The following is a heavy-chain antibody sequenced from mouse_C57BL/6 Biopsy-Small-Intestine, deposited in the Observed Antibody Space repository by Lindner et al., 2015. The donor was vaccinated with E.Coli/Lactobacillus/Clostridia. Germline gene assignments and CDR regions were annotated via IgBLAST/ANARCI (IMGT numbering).Heavy chain of an antibody. CDR3: ARGLGSSIIWYQI. CDR1: GYSFTTYA. Sequence: SVKVSCKASGYSFTTYAIHWVRQAPGERPIWMGWINPDSGTTRYSQNFHDRFTITVDTSATTAYMELTTLTSEDTAVYYCARGLGSSIIWYQIWGQGTLVSVSS. V-gene: IGHV1-66*01. J-gene: IGHJ1*01. D-gene: IGHD2-10*02. CDR2: INPDSGTT.